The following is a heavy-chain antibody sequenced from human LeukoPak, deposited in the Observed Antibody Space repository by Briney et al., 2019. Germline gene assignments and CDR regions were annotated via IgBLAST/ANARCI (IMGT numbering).Heavy chain of an antibody. D-gene: IGHD5-12*01. V-gene: IGHV3-21*04. Sequence: PGGSLRLSCAASGFTFSSYSMNWVRQAPGKGLEWVSSISSSSSYIYYADSVKGRFTISRDNAKNSLYLQMNSLRAEDTALYYCAKERPRPPDIVATIPRYYYGMDVWGQGTTVTVSS. CDR2: ISSSSSYI. CDR1: GFTFSSYS. CDR3: AKERPRPPDIVATIPRYYYGMDV. J-gene: IGHJ6*02.